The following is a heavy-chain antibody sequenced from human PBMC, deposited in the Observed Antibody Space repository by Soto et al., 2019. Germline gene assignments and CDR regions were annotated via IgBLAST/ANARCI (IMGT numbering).Heavy chain of an antibody. Sequence: QDQLVQSGVEVKKPGASVKVSCRASAYSFTNYGITWVRQAPGQGFEWMGWISDYNGNTNYAQKFQGRVTMTTDASTSTAYLELRSLRSDDTAVYYCARDRGVAPPVAGNTHYYYYMDVWGKGTTVTVSS. CDR2: ISDYNGNT. J-gene: IGHJ6*03. CDR3: ARDRGVAPPVAGNTHYYYYMDV. D-gene: IGHD6-19*01. CDR1: AYSFTNYG. V-gene: IGHV1-18*01.